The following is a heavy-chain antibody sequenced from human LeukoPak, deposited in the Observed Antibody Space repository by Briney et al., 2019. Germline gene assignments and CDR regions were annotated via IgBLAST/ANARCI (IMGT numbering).Heavy chain of an antibody. Sequence: SQTLSLTCPVYTGSLSGYYSGCIRQSPEKRLEWIGEVKHGGDTNYNPSLRSRVTISLDTSKSHFSQNLGSVTAADAAVYICAIAAWNRGGGFDPWGQGTLVTVSS. CDR1: TGSLSGYY. D-gene: IGHD3-16*01. CDR2: VKHGGDT. J-gene: IGHJ5*02. V-gene: IGHV4-34*01. CDR3: AIAAWNRGGGFDP.